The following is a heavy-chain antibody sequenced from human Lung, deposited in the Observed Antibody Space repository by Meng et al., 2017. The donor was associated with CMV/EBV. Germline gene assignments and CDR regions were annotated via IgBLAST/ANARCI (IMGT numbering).Heavy chain of an antibody. J-gene: IGHJ4*02. V-gene: IGHV3-23*01. CDR3: AKVGAYYDFWSFDY. CDR1: GLTFSSYA. Sequence: ASGLTFSSYAMSWVRQAPGKGLEWVSAISGSGGSTYYADSVKGRFTISRDNSKNTLYLQMNSLRAEDTAVYYCAKVGAYYDFWSFDYWGQGTLVTVSS. CDR2: ISGSGGST. D-gene: IGHD3-3*01.